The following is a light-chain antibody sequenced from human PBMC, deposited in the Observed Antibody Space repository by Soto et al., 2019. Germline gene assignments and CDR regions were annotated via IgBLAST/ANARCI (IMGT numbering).Light chain of an antibody. Sequence: EIVMTQSPATLSVSPGERATLACRPSQSVSNNLAWYQQKPGQAPRLLFYGASTRATGIPARFSGSGSGTDFTLTISSLQSEDFAVYYCQQYNYWPFTFGPGTKVDIK. J-gene: IGKJ3*01. CDR1: QSVSNN. V-gene: IGKV3-15*01. CDR2: GAS. CDR3: QQYNYWPFT.